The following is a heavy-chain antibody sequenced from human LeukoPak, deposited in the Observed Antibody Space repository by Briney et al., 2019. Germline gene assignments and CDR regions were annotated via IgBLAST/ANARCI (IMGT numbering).Heavy chain of an antibody. CDR1: GFTFSSYG. V-gene: IGHV3-30*03. Sequence: GGSLRLSCAASGFTFSSYGMHWVRQAPGKGLEWVAVISYDGSNKYYADSVKGRFTISRDNSKNTLYLQMNSLRAEDTAVYYCARTTRVAPDGRAEYFEDWGQGTLVIVSS. CDR3: ARTTRVAPDGRAEYFED. CDR2: ISYDGSNK. J-gene: IGHJ1*01. D-gene: IGHD5-12*01.